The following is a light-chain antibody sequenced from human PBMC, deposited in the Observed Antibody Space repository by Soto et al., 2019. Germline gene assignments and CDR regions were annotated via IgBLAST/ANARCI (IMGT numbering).Light chain of an antibody. V-gene: IGKV3-20*01. CDR1: QSVSSSY. CDR2: GAS. Sequence: EIVLTQSPGTLSLSPGERATLSCSSIQSVSSSYLAWYQQKPGQAPRLLIYGASSRATGIPDRFSGSGSGTDFTLTISRLEPEDFAVYYCQQYGSSPPITCGQGTRLEIK. J-gene: IGKJ5*01. CDR3: QQYGSSPPIT.